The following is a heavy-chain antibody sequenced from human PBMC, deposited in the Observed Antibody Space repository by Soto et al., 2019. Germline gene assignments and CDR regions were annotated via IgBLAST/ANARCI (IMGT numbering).Heavy chain of an antibody. Sequence: SETLSLTCTVSGGPISSYYWSWIRQPPGKRLEWIGYIYYSGSTNYNPSLKSRVTISVDTSKNQFSLKLSSVTAADTAVYYCARATIWGSYRYFDYWGQGTLVTVSS. CDR3: ARATIWGSYRYFDY. D-gene: IGHD3-16*02. CDR2: IYYSGST. V-gene: IGHV4-59*01. J-gene: IGHJ4*02. CDR1: GGPISSYY.